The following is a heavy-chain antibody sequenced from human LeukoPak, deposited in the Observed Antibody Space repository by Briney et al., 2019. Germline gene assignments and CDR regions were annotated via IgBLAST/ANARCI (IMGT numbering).Heavy chain of an antibody. CDR1: GFTFSSYA. CDR2: ISGSGDST. CDR3: AQLNIYGDPDTGSDSDL. Sequence: GGSLRLSCAAAGFTFSSYAMSWVRQAPGKGLEWVSAISGSGDSTYYADSEKRRFTISRDNSKNTLYLQINSLRAEDTALYSCAQLNIYGDPDTGSDSDLWGRGTLVTVSS. V-gene: IGHV3-23*01. J-gene: IGHJ2*01. D-gene: IGHD4-17*01.